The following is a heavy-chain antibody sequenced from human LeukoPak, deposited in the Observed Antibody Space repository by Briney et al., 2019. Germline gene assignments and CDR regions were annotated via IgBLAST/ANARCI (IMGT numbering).Heavy chain of an antibody. CDR1: GFTFSTYW. CDR2: INPDGSRT. Sequence: GGSLRLSCEASGFTFSTYWMHWVRQAPGKGLVWVSRINPDGSRTSYADSVKGRFTISRDNAKNTLYLQMNSLRAEDTAVYYCAAHLGYSSSWRNWYYYYMDVWGKGTTVTVSS. J-gene: IGHJ6*03. CDR3: AAHLGYSSSWRNWYYYYMDV. D-gene: IGHD6-13*01. V-gene: IGHV3-74*01.